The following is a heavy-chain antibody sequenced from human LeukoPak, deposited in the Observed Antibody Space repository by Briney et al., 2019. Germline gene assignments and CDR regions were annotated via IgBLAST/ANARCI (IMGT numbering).Heavy chain of an antibody. CDR2: IAFDGSNA. CDR1: GFTFSSYA. Sequence: PGKSLRLSCVASGFTFSSYAMHWVRQAPGKGLEWVAVIAFDGSNALYADSVKGRFTISRDISKSTLYLEMNSLKAEDSAIYYCSRGRYGDYSRSGYYYGMDVWGQGTTVTVSS. J-gene: IGHJ6*02. V-gene: IGHV3-30-3*01. CDR3: SRGRYGDYSRSGYYYGMDV. D-gene: IGHD4-17*01.